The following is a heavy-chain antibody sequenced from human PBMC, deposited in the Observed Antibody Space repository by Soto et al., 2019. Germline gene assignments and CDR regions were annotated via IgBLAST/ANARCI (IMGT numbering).Heavy chain of an antibody. CDR2: ISAYNGNT. Sequence: ASVKVSCKASGYTFTSYGISWVRQAPGQGLEWMGWISAYNGNTNYAQKLQGRVTMTTDTSTSTAYMELRSLRSDDTAVYYCAGLGGDIVVVVAALKPYYYYYGMDVWGQGTTVTVSS. J-gene: IGHJ6*02. CDR3: AGLGGDIVVVVAALKPYYYYYGMDV. CDR1: GYTFTSYG. V-gene: IGHV1-18*04. D-gene: IGHD2-15*01.